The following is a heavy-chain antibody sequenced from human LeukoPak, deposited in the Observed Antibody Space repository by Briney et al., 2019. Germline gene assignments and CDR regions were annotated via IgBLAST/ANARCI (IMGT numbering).Heavy chain of an antibody. D-gene: IGHD2-15*01. J-gene: IGHJ5*02. Sequence: PSETLSLTCAVYGGSFSGYYWSWIRQPPGKGLEWIGEINHSASTNYNPSLKSRVTISLDTSKNQFSLKLSSVTAADTAVYYCARGTYCSGGSCYSGIWFDPWGQGTLVTVSS. CDR2: INHSAST. V-gene: IGHV4-34*01. CDR1: GGSFSGYY. CDR3: ARGTYCSGGSCYSGIWFDP.